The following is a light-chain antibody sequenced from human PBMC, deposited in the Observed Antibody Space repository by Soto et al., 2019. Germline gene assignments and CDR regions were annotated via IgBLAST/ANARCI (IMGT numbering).Light chain of an antibody. V-gene: IGKV1-5*03. J-gene: IGKJ1*01. Sequence: PSQVIGTWLSGYHQKPEEAPTVLIYRASHLESGVPSRFRASGSGTEFSLTINSLQADDFATYYCQQYHIYSWTFGQGTKVDIK. CDR1: QVIGTW. CDR2: RAS. CDR3: QQYHIYSWT.